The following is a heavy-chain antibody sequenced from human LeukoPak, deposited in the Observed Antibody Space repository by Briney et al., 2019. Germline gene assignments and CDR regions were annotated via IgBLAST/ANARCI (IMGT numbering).Heavy chain of an antibody. D-gene: IGHD2-15*01. J-gene: IGHJ4*02. CDR3: AKTSPHKYCSGGTCFLGDSDY. CDR1: GFTFSGDA. V-gene: IGHV3-23*01. Sequence: GGSLRLSCAASGFTFSGDAMRWGRRPPGKGPQWVSAISGSGQNTYYKNSLKGRFTISMDNSKNTLYLHMNSLRAEDTAVYYCAKTSPHKYCSGGTCFLGDSDYWGQGTQVIVSS. CDR2: ISGSGQNT.